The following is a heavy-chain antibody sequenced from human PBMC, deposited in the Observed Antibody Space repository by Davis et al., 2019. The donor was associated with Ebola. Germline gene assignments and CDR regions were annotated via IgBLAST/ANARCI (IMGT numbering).Heavy chain of an antibody. Sequence: SVKVSCKASAGTFSNYAVSWVRQAPGQGLEWMGGSTPMSGTSNYAPRFQGRVTITADESTNTAYMELSSLRSEDTAVYYCARDRATASSWYGRDFDYWGQGTQVTVSS. J-gene: IGHJ4*02. D-gene: IGHD6-13*01. CDR1: AGTFSNYA. CDR2: STPMSGTS. V-gene: IGHV1-69*13. CDR3: ARDRATASSWYGRDFDY.